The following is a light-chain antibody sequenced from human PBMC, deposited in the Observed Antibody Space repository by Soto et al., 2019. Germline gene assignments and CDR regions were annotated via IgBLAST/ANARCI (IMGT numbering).Light chain of an antibody. V-gene: IGKV3-20*01. Sequence: EIVLTQSPGTLSLSPGERATLSCRASQSVSSSYVAWYQQKPGQAPRLRIYGASSRATGTPGRFSGSGSGTDFTLTISRLEPEDFAVYYCQQYGSSRNTFGQGTKLEIK. CDR2: GAS. CDR3: QQYGSSRNT. J-gene: IGKJ2*01. CDR1: QSVSSSY.